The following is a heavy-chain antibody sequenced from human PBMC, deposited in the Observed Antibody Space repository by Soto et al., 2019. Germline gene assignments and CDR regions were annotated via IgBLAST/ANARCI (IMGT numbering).Heavy chain of an antibody. Sequence: GGSLRLSCAASGFTFSSYWMSWVRQAPGKGLEWVANIKQDGGEKYYVDSVKGRFTISRDNAKNSLYLQMNSLRAEDTAVYYCARVFRYLVWLSGDEYYYYYMXVWGKGTTVTVSS. J-gene: IGHJ6*03. CDR1: GFTFSSYW. CDR3: ARVFRYLVWLSGDEYYYYYMXV. V-gene: IGHV3-7*01. D-gene: IGHD3-9*01. CDR2: IKQDGGEK.